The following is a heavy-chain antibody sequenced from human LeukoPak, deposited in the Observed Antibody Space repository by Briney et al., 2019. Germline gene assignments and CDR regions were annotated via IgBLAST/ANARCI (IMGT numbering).Heavy chain of an antibody. CDR2: IHPSGST. Sequence: SETLSLTCAVYGGSFSGYYWSWYRQPPGKGLEWIGEIHPSGSTHYNPSLESRVIISIDTSKNQFSLKVNSVTAADTDVYYCVRGQDQAKSRNWGQGTLVTVSS. J-gene: IGHJ4*02. CDR3: VRGQDQAKSRN. V-gene: IGHV4-34*01. D-gene: IGHD4/OR15-4a*01. CDR1: GGSFSGYY.